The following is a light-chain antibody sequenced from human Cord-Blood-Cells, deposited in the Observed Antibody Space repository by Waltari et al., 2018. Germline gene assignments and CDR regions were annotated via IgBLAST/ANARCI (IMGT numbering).Light chain of an antibody. Sequence: SSELTQDPAVSVALGQTVRITCQGDSLRSYYASWYQQKPGQAPVLVIYGKNNRPSGIPDRFSDSSSGNTASLTIAGAQAEDEADYYCTSRDSSGNHYVFGTGTKVTVL. CDR1: SLRSYY. J-gene: IGLJ1*01. CDR2: GKN. CDR3: TSRDSSGNHYV. V-gene: IGLV3-19*01.